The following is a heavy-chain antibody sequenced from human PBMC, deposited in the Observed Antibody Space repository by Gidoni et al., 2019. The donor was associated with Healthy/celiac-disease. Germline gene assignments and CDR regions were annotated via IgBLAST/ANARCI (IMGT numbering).Heavy chain of an antibody. CDR3: ASQVVYAPSFDY. V-gene: IGHV3-21*01. D-gene: IGHD2-8*02. Sequence: EVQLVESGGGLVKPGGSLSLSCAASGFTFSSYSMNWVRQAPGKGLGWVSSISSSSSYIYYADSVKGRFTISRDNAKNSLYLQMNSLRAEDTAVYYCASQVVYAPSFDYWGQGTLVTVSS. J-gene: IGHJ4*02. CDR2: ISSSSSYI. CDR1: GFTFSSYS.